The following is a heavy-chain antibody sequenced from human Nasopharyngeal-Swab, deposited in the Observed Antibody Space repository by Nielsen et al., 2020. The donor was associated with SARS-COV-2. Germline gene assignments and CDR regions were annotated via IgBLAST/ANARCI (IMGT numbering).Heavy chain of an antibody. J-gene: IGHJ4*01. CDR1: GFTFSTYT. V-gene: IGHV3-21*01. CDR3: TRDHRGTALY. Sequence: GESLKISCAGSGFTFSTYTMTWIRQAPGQGLEWVSSIGSSSTYIDYAESVKGRFTISRDNAKNSLSLQMNNLRAEDTALYYCTRDHRGTALYWGRGTLVAVSS. CDR2: IGSSSTYI. D-gene: IGHD3-10*01.